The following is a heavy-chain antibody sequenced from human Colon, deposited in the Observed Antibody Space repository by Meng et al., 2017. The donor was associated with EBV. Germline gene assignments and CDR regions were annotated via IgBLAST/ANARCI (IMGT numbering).Heavy chain of an antibody. D-gene: IGHD1-1*01. CDR1: GGSISSSNW. CDR2: IFHSGLT. CDR3: MRDLLVLEKNEV. V-gene: IGHV4-4*02. Sequence: QVQVQEPGPGLGKPSETLSLTCAVAGGSISSSNWWGWVRQSPEKGLEWIGEIFHSGLTNYNPSLQSRLTISVDKSKNQFSLEVTSVTAADTAIYYCMRDLLVLEKNEVWGRGTLVTVSS. J-gene: IGHJ2*01.